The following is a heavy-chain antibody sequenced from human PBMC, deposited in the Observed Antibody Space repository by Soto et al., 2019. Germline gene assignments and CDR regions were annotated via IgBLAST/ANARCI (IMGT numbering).Heavy chain of an antibody. D-gene: IGHD3-10*01. CDR3: ARDRRGSGSPLFDY. Sequence: KASETLSLTCTVSGSSISSGGYYWSWIRQHPGKGLEWIGYIYYSGSTYYNPSLKSRVTISVDTSKNQFSLKLSSVTAADTAVYYCARDRRGSGSPLFDYWGQGTLVTVSS. CDR1: GSSISSGGYY. V-gene: IGHV4-31*03. CDR2: IYYSGST. J-gene: IGHJ4*02.